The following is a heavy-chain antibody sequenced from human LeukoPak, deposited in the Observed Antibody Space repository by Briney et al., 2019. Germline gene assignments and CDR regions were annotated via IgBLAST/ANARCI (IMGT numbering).Heavy chain of an antibody. D-gene: IGHD2-2*01. CDR3: ARHSPQLQYFDY. CDR1: GYSISSGYY. Sequence: SETLSLTCAVSGYSISSGYYWGWIRQPPGKGLEWIGNIYHSGSTYYNPSLKSRVTISVDTSKNQFSLKLSSVTAADTAVYYCARHSPQLQYFDYWGQGTLVTVSS. J-gene: IGHJ4*02. V-gene: IGHV4-38-2*01. CDR2: IYHSGST.